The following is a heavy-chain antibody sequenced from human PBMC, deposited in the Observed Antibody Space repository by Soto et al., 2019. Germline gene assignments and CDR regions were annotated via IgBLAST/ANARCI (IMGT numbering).Heavy chain of an antibody. CDR3: ARHYGDSLYYYGMDV. CDR2: ISSSSSYI. CDR1: GFTFSSYS. J-gene: IGHJ6*02. V-gene: IGHV3-21*01. D-gene: IGHD4-17*01. Sequence: GGSLRLSCAASGFTFSSYSMNWVRQAPGKGLEWVSSISSSSSYIYYADSVKGRFTISVDTSKNQFSLKLSSVTAADTAVYYCARHYGDSLYYYGMDVWGQGTTVTVSS.